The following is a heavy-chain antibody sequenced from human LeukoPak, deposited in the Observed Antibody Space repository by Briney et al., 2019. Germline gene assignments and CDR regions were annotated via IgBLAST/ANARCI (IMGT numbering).Heavy chain of an antibody. J-gene: IGHJ4*02. CDR1: GYTLSDYY. Sequence: ASVTVSCKTSGYTLSDYYMHWVRQAPGQGLEWMGWIRGDTGDTDSPQKFQGRVTMTRDTSTNTAYMELSRLTYDDTAMYLCARVRGNSCDYWGQGTLVTVSS. CDR2: IRGDTGDT. CDR3: ARVRGNSCDY. D-gene: IGHD6-13*01. V-gene: IGHV1-2*02.